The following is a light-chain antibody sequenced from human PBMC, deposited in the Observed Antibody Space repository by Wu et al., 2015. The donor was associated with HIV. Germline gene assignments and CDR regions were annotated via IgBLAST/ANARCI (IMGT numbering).Light chain of an antibody. CDR1: QSVSSSY. Sequence: EIVLTQSPGTLSLSPGERATLSCRASQSVSSSYLAWYQQKPGQAPRLLIYGASSRATGIPDRFSGSGSGTDFTLTISRLEPEDFAVYYCQQYGNSPPWTFGEGTKVGMK. V-gene: IGKV3-20*01. CDR2: GAS. J-gene: IGKJ1*01. CDR3: QQYGNSPPWT.